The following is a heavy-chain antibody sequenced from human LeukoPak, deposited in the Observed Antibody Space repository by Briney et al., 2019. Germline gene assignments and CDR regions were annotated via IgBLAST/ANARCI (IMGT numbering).Heavy chain of an antibody. J-gene: IGHJ4*02. CDR2: IHYSGST. CDR1: GGSISTTNYY. D-gene: IGHD2-21*02. V-gene: IGHV4-39*01. Sequence: PSETLSLTCNVSGGSISTTNYYWGWIRQPPGKGLEWLGNIHYSGSTYYNPSLQSRVILSVDTSKNQFSLKLTSVTATDTAVYYCARTYPDCDYWGQGTLVTVSS. CDR3: ARTYPDCDY.